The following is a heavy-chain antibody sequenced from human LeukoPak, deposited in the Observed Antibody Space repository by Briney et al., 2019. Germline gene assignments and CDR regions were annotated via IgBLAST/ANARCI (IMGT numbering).Heavy chain of an antibody. V-gene: IGHV4-4*07. J-gene: IGHJ4*02. Sequence: SETLSLTCTVSGGSISSYYWSWIRQPAGKGLEWIGRIYTSGSTNYNPSLKSRVTMSVDTSKNQFSLKLSSVTAADTAVYYCARGGYCSGGSCYPWSYDYWGQGTLVTVSS. CDR1: GGSISSYY. CDR2: IYTSGST. CDR3: ARGGYCSGGSCYPWSYDY. D-gene: IGHD2-15*01.